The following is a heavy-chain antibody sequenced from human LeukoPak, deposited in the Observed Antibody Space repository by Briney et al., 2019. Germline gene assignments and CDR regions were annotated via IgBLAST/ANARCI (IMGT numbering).Heavy chain of an antibody. D-gene: IGHD5-12*01. CDR3: ARLDSGYGKYYFDY. CDR2: IYHRGST. Sequence: SETLSLTCTVSGGSISSYYWSWIRQPAGKGLEWIGYIYHRGSTNYNSSLKSRVSISVDTSKNQFYLKLTSATAADTAVYYCARLDSGYGKYYFDYWGQGTLVTVSS. V-gene: IGHV4-59*08. CDR1: GGSISSYY. J-gene: IGHJ4*02.